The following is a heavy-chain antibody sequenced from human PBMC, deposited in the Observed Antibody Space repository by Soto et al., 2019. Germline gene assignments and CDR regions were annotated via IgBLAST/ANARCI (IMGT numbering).Heavy chain of an antibody. CDR3: TTDRCTAYCASSRYPGSYRGLH. CDR1: GFTLNNAW. V-gene: IGHV3-15*01. J-gene: IGHJ1*01. CDR2: IKSKTDDGTT. Sequence: EVQLVESGGGLVKSGGSLRLSCAASGFTLNNAWMSWVRQAPGKGLEWVGRIKSKTDDGTTDYAAPVRGRFIISRDDSKNTLFLKMNSLKTDDTAVYYCTTDRCTAYCASSRYPGSYRGLHWGQGTLVSVSA. D-gene: IGHD2-21*01.